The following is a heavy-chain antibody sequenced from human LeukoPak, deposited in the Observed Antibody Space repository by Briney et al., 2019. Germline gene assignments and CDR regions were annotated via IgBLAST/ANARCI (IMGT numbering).Heavy chain of an antibody. D-gene: IGHD3-22*01. CDR1: GYTFINYN. Sequence: ASVTLSFTSSGYTFINYNINWERQATGQGPGWMGWMNPNSGNKGYAHKFQGRVTMTSDTFTSTAYMYLRNMRSEDPAAEYCSTGRDYSDTSGYNDYWGQGTLVTVSS. CDR3: STGRDYSDTSGYNDY. CDR2: MNPNSGNK. J-gene: IGHJ4*02. V-gene: IGHV1-8*01.